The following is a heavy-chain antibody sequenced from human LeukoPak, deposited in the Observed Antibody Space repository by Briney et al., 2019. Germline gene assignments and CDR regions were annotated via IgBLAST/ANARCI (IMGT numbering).Heavy chain of an antibody. Sequence: PSETLSLTCTVSGGSVSSSHYWGWIRQPPGKGLEWIGSIYYGGSTYYNASLRSRVTTSVDTSKNQFSLKLSSVTAADTAVYYCARDGFLGYYYMDVWGKGTTVTVSS. V-gene: IGHV4-39*07. CDR3: ARDGFLGYYYMDV. CDR2: IYYGGST. J-gene: IGHJ6*03. CDR1: GGSVSSSHY. D-gene: IGHD3-3*01.